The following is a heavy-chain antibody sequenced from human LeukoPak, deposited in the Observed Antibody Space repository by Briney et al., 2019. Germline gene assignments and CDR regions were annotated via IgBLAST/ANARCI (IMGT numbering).Heavy chain of an antibody. CDR3: AKDSDVEQQLVLIFDY. D-gene: IGHD6-13*01. J-gene: IGHJ4*02. CDR1: GFTFSSYG. CDR2: ISYDGSKK. V-gene: IGHV3-30*18. Sequence: GRSLRLSCAASGFTFSSYGMHWVRQAPGKGLEWVAVISYDGSKKYYADSVKGRFTISRDNSKNTLYLQMNSLRAEGTAVYYCAKDSDVEQQLVLIFDYWGQGTLVTVSS.